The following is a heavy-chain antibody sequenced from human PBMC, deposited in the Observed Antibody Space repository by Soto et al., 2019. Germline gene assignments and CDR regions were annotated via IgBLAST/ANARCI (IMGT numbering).Heavy chain of an antibody. CDR3: AKDLPHDY. Sequence: QVQLVESGGGVVQPGRSLRLSCAASGFTFSSYGMHWVRQAPGKGLEWVAVISYDGSNKYYADSVKGRFTISRDNSKNTLYLQMNSLRAEETAVYYCAKDLPHDYWGQGTLVTVSS. CDR1: GFTFSSYG. V-gene: IGHV3-30*18. CDR2: ISYDGSNK. J-gene: IGHJ4*02.